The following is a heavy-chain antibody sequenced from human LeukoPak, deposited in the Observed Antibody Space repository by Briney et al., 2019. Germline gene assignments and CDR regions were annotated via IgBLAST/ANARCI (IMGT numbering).Heavy chain of an antibody. CDR3: ATTKLWLAFDS. Sequence: SETLSLTCTVSSGSVNSGSYYWSWIRQPPGKGLEWIGNIYYSGSTNYNPSLKSRVTISLDTSKNQFSLNLISVTAADTAVYYCATTKLWLAFDSWGQGTLVTVSS. CDR1: SGSVNSGSYY. D-gene: IGHD6-19*01. V-gene: IGHV4-61*01. J-gene: IGHJ4*02. CDR2: IYYSGST.